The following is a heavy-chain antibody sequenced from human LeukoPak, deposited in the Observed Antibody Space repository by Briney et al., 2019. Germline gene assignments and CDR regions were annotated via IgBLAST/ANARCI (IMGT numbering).Heavy chain of an antibody. Sequence: GGSLRLSCAASGFTFSSYGMHWVRQAPGKGLEWVAVISYDGSSKYYADSVKGRFTISRDNSKNTLYLQMNSLRAEDTAVYYCARTLYHPYYYGMDVWGQGTTVTVSS. J-gene: IGHJ6*02. CDR2: ISYDGSSK. D-gene: IGHD3-16*01. CDR1: GFTFSSYG. CDR3: ARTLYHPYYYGMDV. V-gene: IGHV3-30*03.